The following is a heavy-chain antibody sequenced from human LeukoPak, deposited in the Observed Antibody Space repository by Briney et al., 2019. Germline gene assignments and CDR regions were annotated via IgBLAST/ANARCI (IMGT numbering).Heavy chain of an antibody. D-gene: IGHD3-10*01. CDR1: GGSISNYY. CDR2: IYPSGST. CDR3: ARDYYDSGSYPFDY. V-gene: IGHV4-4*07. J-gene: IGHJ4*02. Sequence: SETLSLTCSVCGGSISNYYWSWIRQRAGKGLEWIGRIYPSGSTNYNPSLKSRVTMSIDTSKNQFSLKLSSVTAADTAVYYCARDYYDSGSYPFDYWGQGTLVTVSS.